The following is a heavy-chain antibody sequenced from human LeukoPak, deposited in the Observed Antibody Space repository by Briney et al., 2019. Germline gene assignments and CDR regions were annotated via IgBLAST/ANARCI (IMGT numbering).Heavy chain of an antibody. CDR3: AREMVYCSSTSCPLDY. CDR2: IIPIFGTA. D-gene: IGHD2-2*01. Sequence: SVKVSCKASGGTFSSYAISWVRQAPGQRLEWMGGIIPIFGTANYAQKFQGRVTITADESTSTAYMELSSLRSEDTAVYYCAREMVYCSSTSCPLDYWGQGTLVTVSS. V-gene: IGHV1-69*01. J-gene: IGHJ4*02. CDR1: GGTFSSYA.